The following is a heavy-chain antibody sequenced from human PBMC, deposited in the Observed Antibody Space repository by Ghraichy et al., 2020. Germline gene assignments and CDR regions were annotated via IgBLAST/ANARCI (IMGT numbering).Heavy chain of an antibody. CDR3: AGTTYYGISPR. Sequence: SETLSLTCAVYGGSFSGYYWSWIRQPPGKGLEWIGEINHSGSTNYNPSLKSRVTISVDTSKNQFSLKLSSVTAADTAVYYCAGTTYYGISPRWGQGTLVTVSS. V-gene: IGHV4-34*01. D-gene: IGHD3-10*01. CDR1: GGSFSGYY. J-gene: IGHJ4*02. CDR2: INHSGST.